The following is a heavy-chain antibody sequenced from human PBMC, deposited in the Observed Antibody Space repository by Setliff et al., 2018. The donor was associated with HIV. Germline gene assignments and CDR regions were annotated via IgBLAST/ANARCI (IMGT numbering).Heavy chain of an antibody. CDR3: ARSGDYSDYYYYYMDV. CDR2: INAGNGNT. D-gene: IGHD4-4*01. V-gene: IGHV1-3*01. J-gene: IGHJ6*03. Sequence: ASVKVSCKASGYTFTSYAMYWVRQAPGQRLEWMGWINAGNGNTKYSQKFQGRVTITRDTSASTAYMELSSLRSEDTAVYYCARSGDYSDYYYYYMDVWGKGTTVTVSS. CDR1: GYTFTSYA.